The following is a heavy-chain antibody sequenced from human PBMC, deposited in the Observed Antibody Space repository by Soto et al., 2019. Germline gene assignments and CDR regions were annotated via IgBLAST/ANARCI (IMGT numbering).Heavy chain of an antibody. D-gene: IGHD4-4*01. V-gene: IGHV3-30-3*01. CDR3: ARPLWRDDYNWGYFDL. CDR2: ISYDGSNK. J-gene: IGHJ2*01. CDR1: RFTFTRYA. Sequence: SLRLSCPASRFTFTRYAMHWVRQAPGKGLEWVAVISYDGSNKYYADSVKGRFTISRDNSKNTLYLQMNSLRLEDTAVYYCARPLWRDDYNWGYFDLWGRGTLVTVSS.